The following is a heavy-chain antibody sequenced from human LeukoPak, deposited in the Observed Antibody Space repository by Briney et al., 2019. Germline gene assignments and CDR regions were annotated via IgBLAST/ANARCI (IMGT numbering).Heavy chain of an antibody. CDR1: GGSISSSSYY. Sequence: SETLSLTCTVSGGSISSSSYYWGWIRQPPGKGLEWIGSIYYSGSTYYNPSLKSRVTISVDTSKNQFSLKLSSVTAADTAVYYCASLPVAVAGYYYYYMDVWGKGTTVTVSS. J-gene: IGHJ6*03. V-gene: IGHV4-39*01. CDR2: IYYSGST. CDR3: ASLPVAVAGYYYYYMDV. D-gene: IGHD6-19*01.